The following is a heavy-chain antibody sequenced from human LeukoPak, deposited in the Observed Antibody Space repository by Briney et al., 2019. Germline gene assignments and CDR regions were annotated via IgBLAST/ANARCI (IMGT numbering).Heavy chain of an antibody. CDR2: ISSSGSTI. D-gene: IGHD1-1*01. CDR1: GFTFSDYY. J-gene: IGHJ4*02. V-gene: IGHV3-11*01. CDR3: AREKYLRLERRPIDY. Sequence: GGSLRLSCAASGFTFSDYYMSWIRQAPGKGLEWVSYISSSGSTIYYADSVKGRFTISRDNAKNSLYLQMNSLRAEDTAVYYCAREKYLRLERRPIDYWGQGTLVTVSS.